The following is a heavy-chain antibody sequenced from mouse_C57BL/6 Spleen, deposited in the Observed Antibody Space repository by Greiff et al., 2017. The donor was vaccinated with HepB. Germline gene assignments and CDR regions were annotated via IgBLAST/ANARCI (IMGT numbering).Heavy chain of an antibody. CDR1: GYTFTSYW. CDR2: INPSNGGT. Sequence: QVQLQQPGTELVKPGASVKLSCKASGYTFTSYWMHWVKQRPGQGLEWIGNINPSNGGTNYNEKFKSKATLTVDKSSSTAYMQLSSLTSEDSAVYYCARKDYDYDGRDYYAMDYWGQGTSVTVSS. V-gene: IGHV1-53*01. J-gene: IGHJ4*01. CDR3: ARKDYDYDGRDYYAMDY. D-gene: IGHD2-4*01.